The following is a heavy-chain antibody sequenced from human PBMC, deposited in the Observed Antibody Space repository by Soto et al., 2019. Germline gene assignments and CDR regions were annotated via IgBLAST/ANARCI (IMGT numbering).Heavy chain of an antibody. Sequence: SSVKVSCKASGYTFTSYAMNWVRQAPGQRLEWMGWINAGNGNTKYSQKFQGRVTITRDTSASTAYMELSSLRSEDTAVYYCARDPGYSYGXTWGQGTLVXVSS. CDR2: INAGNGNT. V-gene: IGHV1-3*01. D-gene: IGHD5-18*01. J-gene: IGHJ5*02. CDR1: GYTFTSYA. CDR3: ARDPGYSYGXT.